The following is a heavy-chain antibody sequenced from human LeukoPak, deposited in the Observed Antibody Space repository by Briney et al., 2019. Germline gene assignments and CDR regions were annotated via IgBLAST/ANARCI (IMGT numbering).Heavy chain of an antibody. CDR1: GFTFSSYS. CDR2: ISSSSSSYI. V-gene: IGHV3-21*01. CDR3: ARDEQLVPVDY. Sequence: TGGSLRLSCAASGFTFSSYSMNWVRQAPGKGLEWVSSISSSSSSYIYYADSVKGRFTISRDNAKNSLYLQMNSLRAEDTAVYYCARDEQLVPVDYWGQGTLVTVSS. J-gene: IGHJ4*02. D-gene: IGHD6-6*01.